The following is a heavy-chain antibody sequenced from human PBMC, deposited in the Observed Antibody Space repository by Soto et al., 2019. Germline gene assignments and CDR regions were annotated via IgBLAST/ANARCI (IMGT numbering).Heavy chain of an antibody. D-gene: IGHD3-9*01. CDR2: IFTSGNT. V-gene: IGHV4-4*07. Sequence: SETLSLTCTVSGGSMNDYYWSWIRQPAGKGLEWIGRIFTSGNTNYSPSLRSRLTISVDTSKNQFSLKLSSVTAADTAVYYCARAGPSYYDILRPYYYGMDVWGQGTTVTVSS. CDR1: GGSMNDYY. CDR3: ARAGPSYYDILRPYYYGMDV. J-gene: IGHJ6*02.